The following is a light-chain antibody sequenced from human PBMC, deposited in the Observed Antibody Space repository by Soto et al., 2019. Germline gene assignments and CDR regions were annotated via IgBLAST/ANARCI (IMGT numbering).Light chain of an antibody. CDR1: QSISSW. CDR3: QQYNSYWT. J-gene: IGKJ1*01. CDR2: KAS. V-gene: IGKV1-5*03. Sequence: DIQMTQSPSTLSASVVDRVTITCRASQSISSWLAWYQQKPGKAPKLLIYKASSLESGVPSRFSGSGSGTEFTLTISSLQPDDFATYYCQQYNSYWTCGQGTKGDIK.